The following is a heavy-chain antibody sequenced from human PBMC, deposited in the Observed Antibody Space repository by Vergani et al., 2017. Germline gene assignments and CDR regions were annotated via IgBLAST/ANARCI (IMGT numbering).Heavy chain of an antibody. D-gene: IGHD3-10*01. Sequence: QVQLVQSGAEVKKAGSSVKLSCTASGFTFNSYAFNWVRQAPGQGLEWMGGIIPFLGIEKYAQKFQGRVTIFADGSTSKVCMELSSMNSDDTAIYYCAGARHDPKRDSFGYYMDLWGKGTTVTVSS. CDR1: GFTFNSYA. CDR2: IIPFLGIE. CDR3: AGARHDPKRDSFGYYMDL. V-gene: IGHV1-69*01. J-gene: IGHJ6*03.